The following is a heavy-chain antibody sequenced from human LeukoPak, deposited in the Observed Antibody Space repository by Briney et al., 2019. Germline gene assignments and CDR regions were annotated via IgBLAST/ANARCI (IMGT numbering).Heavy chain of an antibody. CDR1: GGSISSGGYS. Sequence: SETLSLTCAVPGGSISSGGYSWSWIRQPPGKGLEWIGEINHSGSTNYNPSLKSRVTISVDTSKNQFSLKLSSVTAADTAVYYCARGLAITYYDFWSGDDAFDIWGQGTMVTVSS. D-gene: IGHD3-3*01. V-gene: IGHV4-30-2*01. CDR2: INHSGST. CDR3: ARGLAITYYDFWSGDDAFDI. J-gene: IGHJ3*02.